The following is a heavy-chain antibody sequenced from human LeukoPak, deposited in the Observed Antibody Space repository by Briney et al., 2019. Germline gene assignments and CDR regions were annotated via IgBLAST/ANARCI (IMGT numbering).Heavy chain of an antibody. CDR3: TTDRGIAVRPLFDY. CDR1: GFTFIKGW. V-gene: IGHV3-15*01. J-gene: IGHJ4*02. CDR2: VKSKSDGGTI. D-gene: IGHD6-19*01. Sequence: PGGSLRLSCTASGFTFIKGWMSWVRQAPGKGLERVGRVKSKSDGGTIDYGAPVKGRFTISRDDSKNMLYLQMNSLQTEDTAVYYCTTDRGIAVRPLFDYWGQGTLVTVSS.